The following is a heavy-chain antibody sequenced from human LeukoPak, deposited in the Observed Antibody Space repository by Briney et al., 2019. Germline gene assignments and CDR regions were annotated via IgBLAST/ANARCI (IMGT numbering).Heavy chain of an antibody. Sequence: TGGSLRLSCAASGFPFSSYWMTWVRQAPGKGLEWVAKIKQDGSEKYYVDSVKGRFTISRDNAKNSLYLQMNSLGAEDTAVYYCARRGTSSSWAHCDYWGQGTLVTVSS. D-gene: IGHD6-13*01. J-gene: IGHJ4*02. CDR1: GFPFSSYW. CDR3: ARRGTSSSWAHCDY. V-gene: IGHV3-7*05. CDR2: IKQDGSEK.